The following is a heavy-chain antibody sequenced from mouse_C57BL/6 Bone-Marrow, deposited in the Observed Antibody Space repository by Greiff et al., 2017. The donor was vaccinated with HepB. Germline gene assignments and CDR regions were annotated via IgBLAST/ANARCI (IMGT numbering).Heavy chain of an antibody. Sequence: QVQLQQPGAELVRPGSSVKLSCKASGYTFTSYWMDWVKQRPGQGLEWIGNIYPSDSETHYNQKFKDKATLTVDKSSSTAYMQLSRLTSDDSSVYYCANYYGSFLDYWGQGTTLTVSS. J-gene: IGHJ2*01. V-gene: IGHV1-61*01. CDR1: GYTFTSYW. CDR3: ANYYGSFLDY. D-gene: IGHD1-1*01. CDR2: IYPSDSET.